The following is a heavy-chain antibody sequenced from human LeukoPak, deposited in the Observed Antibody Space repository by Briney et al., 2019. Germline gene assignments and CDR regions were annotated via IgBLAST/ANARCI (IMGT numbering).Heavy chain of an antibody. CDR2: IYYSGST. Sequence: PSETLSLTCTVSGGSISSHYWSWIRQPPGKGLEWIGYIYYSGSTYYNPSLKSRVTISVDTSKNQFSLKLSSVTAADTAVYYCARWGYYDRIGFDYWGQGTLVTVSS. V-gene: IGHV4-59*06. CDR1: GGSISSHY. J-gene: IGHJ4*02. CDR3: ARWGYYDRIGFDY. D-gene: IGHD3-22*01.